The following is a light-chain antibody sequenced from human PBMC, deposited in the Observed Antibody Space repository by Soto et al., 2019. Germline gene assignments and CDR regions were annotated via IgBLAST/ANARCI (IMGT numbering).Light chain of an antibody. CDR3: QQRYSTPRVT. CDR1: QSISSH. V-gene: IGKV1-39*01. CDR2: AAS. J-gene: IGKJ4*01. Sequence: DIQMTQSPSSLSVSVGDRITITCRASQSISSHLNWDQQKLGKAPKLLIYAASSLQSGVPSRFSGSGTGTAFILTISSLQPEDFATYYCQQRYSTPRVTFGGGTKVEIK.